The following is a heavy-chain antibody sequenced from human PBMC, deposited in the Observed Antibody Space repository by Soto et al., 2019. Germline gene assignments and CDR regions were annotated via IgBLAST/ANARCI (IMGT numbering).Heavy chain of an antibody. CDR3: ARDGVGVTTFWEFLDY. D-gene: IGHD3-10*02. Sequence: QVQMVESGGGVVQPGGSLRLSCAVSESIFRGYGMHWVRQAPGKGLEWVAIIRFDGSNIHYADYVMGRFTISRDNSKNMLYLEMNNLRVEDTAVYYCARDGVGVTTFWEFLDYWGQGTLVTVSA. CDR1: ESIFRGYG. V-gene: IGHV3-33*01. CDR2: IRFDGSNI. J-gene: IGHJ4*02.